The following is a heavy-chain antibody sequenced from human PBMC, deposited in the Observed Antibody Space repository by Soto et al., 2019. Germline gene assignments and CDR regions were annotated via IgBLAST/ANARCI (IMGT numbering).Heavy chain of an antibody. J-gene: IGHJ5*02. Sequence: GSLRLSCAASGFTFSSYSMNWVRQAPGKGLEWVSYISSSTIYYADSVKGRFTISRDNAKNSLYLQMNSLRAEDTAVYYCARETTVNWFDPWGQGTLVTVSS. CDR1: GFTFSSYS. CDR2: ISSSTI. D-gene: IGHD4-4*01. V-gene: IGHV3-48*01. CDR3: ARETTVNWFDP.